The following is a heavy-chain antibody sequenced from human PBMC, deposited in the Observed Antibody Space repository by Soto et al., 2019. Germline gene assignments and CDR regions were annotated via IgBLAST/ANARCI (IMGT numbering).Heavy chain of an antibody. D-gene: IGHD3-22*01. J-gene: IGHJ4*02. V-gene: IGHV4-34*01. CDR3: ARGHYYDSF. Sequence: ETLSLTCAVYGGSFSGYYWSWIRQPPGKGLEWIGEINHSGSTNYNPSLKSRVTISVDTSKNQFSLRLSSVTAADTAVHYCARGHYYDSFWGQGTQVTVSS. CDR2: INHSGST. CDR1: GGSFSGYY.